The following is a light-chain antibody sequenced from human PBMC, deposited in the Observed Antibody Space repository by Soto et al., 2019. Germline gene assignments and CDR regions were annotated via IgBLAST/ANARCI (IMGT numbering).Light chain of an antibody. Sequence: SYELTQPPSVSVAPGQTARITCGGDNIGSKSVHWYQQKPGQAPVLVVYNDRDRPSGIPERFSGSNSRNTATLTISRVEAGDEADYYCQLWVSSSHHFYAFGTGTKLTVL. CDR2: NDR. CDR1: NIGSKS. CDR3: QLWVSSSHHFYA. J-gene: IGLJ1*01. V-gene: IGLV3-21*02.